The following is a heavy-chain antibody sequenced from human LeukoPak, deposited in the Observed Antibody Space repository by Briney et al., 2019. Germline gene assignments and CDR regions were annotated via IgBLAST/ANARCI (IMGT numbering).Heavy chain of an antibody. D-gene: IGHD3-22*01. J-gene: IGHJ4*02. V-gene: IGHV4-34*01. CDR3: ARGRRRLYYDSRGYFNFDY. Sequence: SETLSLTCAVYGGSFSGYYWSWIRQPPGKGLEWLGEINHSGSTNYNPPLKSRVTISVDTSKNQFSLKLSSVTAADTAVYYCARGRRRLYYDSRGYFNFDYWGQRTLVTVSS. CDR1: GGSFSGYY. CDR2: INHSGST.